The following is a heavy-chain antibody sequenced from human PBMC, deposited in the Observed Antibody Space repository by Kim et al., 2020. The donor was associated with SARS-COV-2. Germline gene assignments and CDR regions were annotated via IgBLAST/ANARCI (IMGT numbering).Heavy chain of an antibody. J-gene: IGHJ2*01. Sequence: ASVKVSCKASGYTFTSYYMHWVRQAPGQGLEWMGIINPSGGSTSYAQKFQGRVTMTRDTSTSTVYMELSSMRSEDAAVYYCARDFSMIPRLDGSVGRVHWYFDLSGRGSLVTVSS. CDR3: ARDFSMIPRLDGSVGRVHWYFDL. V-gene: IGHV1-46*01. CDR1: GYTFTSYY. CDR2: INPSGGST. D-gene: IGHD3-22*01.